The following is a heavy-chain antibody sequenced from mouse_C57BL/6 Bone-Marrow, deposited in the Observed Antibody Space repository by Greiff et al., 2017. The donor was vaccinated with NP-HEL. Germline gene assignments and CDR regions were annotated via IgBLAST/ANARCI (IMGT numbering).Heavy chain of an antibody. J-gene: IGHJ2*01. CDR3: ARSTTVVGGDY. V-gene: IGHV5-4*03. CDR2: ISDGGSYT. Sequence: EVKLVESGGGLVKPGGSLKLSCAASGFTFSSYAMSWVRQTPEKRLEWVATISDGGSYTYYPDNVKGRFTISRDNAKNNLYLQMSHLKSEDTAMYYCARSTTVVGGDYWGQGTTLTVSS. D-gene: IGHD1-1*01. CDR1: GFTFSSYA.